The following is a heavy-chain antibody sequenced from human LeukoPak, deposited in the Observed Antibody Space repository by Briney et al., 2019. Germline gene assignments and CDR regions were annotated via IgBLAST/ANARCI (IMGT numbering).Heavy chain of an antibody. Sequence: GGSLRLSCAASGFTFSSYAMSWVRQAPGKGLEWVSAISGSGGSTYYADSVKGRFTISRDNAKNSLYLQMNSLRAEDTAVYYCARYGDYAFDAFDIWGQGTMVTVSS. D-gene: IGHD4-17*01. V-gene: IGHV3-23*01. CDR1: GFTFSSYA. CDR2: ISGSGGST. J-gene: IGHJ3*02. CDR3: ARYGDYAFDAFDI.